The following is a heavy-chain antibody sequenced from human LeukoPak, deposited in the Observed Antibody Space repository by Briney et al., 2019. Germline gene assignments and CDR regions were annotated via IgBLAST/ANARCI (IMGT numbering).Heavy chain of an antibody. Sequence: PSETLSLTRAVYGGSFSGYYWSWIRQPPGKGLEWIGEINHSGSTNYNPSLKSRVTISVDTSKNQFSLKLSSVTAADTAVYYCAGYYYYGMDVWGQGTTVTVSS. CDR2: INHSGST. CDR1: GGSFSGYY. J-gene: IGHJ6*02. V-gene: IGHV4-34*01. CDR3: AGYYYYGMDV.